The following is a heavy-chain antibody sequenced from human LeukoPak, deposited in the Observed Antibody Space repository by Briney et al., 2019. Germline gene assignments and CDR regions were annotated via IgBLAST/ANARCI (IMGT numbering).Heavy chain of an antibody. D-gene: IGHD2-2*01. J-gene: IGHJ5*02. Sequence: SETLSLTCAVYGGSFSGYYWSWIRQPPGKGLEWIGEINHSGSTNYNPSLKSRVTISVDTSKNQFSLKLSSVTAADTAVYYCARGRHCSTSCYFVWFDPWGQGTLVTVSS. CDR3: ARGRHCSTSCYFVWFDP. CDR1: GGSFSGYY. CDR2: INHSGST. V-gene: IGHV4-34*01.